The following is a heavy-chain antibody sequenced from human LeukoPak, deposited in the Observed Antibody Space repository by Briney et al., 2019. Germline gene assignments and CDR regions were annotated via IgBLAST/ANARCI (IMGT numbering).Heavy chain of an antibody. CDR2: ASDRGSP. Sequence: SETLSLTCTVSGGSISSRSYYWGWIRQPPGKGLEWIGSASDRGSPYYSPSLKSRITVSVDTSKNQFSLILNSVTAADTAVYYCARRAPYGSSSNRFDYWGQGALVTVSS. J-gene: IGHJ4*02. D-gene: IGHD6-6*01. CDR3: ARRAPYGSSSNRFDY. CDR1: GGSISSRSYY. V-gene: IGHV4-39*01.